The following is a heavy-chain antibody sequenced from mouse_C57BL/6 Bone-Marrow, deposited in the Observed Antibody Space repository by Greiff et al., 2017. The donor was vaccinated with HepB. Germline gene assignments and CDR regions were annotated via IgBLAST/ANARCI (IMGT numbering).Heavy chain of an antibody. J-gene: IGHJ4*01. D-gene: IGHD2-2*01. CDR3: ARGGYDYYYAMDY. Sequence: EVKLMESGPGLAKPSQTLSLTSSVTGYSITSDYWNWIRKFPGNKLEYMGYISYSGSTYYNPSLKSRISITRDTSKNQYYLQLNSVTTEDTATYYCARGGYDYYYAMDYWGQGTSVTVSS. V-gene: IGHV3-8*01. CDR2: ISYSGST. CDR1: GYSITSDY.